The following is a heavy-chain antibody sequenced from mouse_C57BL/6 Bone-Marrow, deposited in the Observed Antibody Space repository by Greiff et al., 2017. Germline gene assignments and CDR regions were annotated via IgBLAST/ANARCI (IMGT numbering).Heavy chain of an antibody. CDR3: ARLYYGNYGWYFDY. CDR2: INPNNGGT. D-gene: IGHD2-1*01. V-gene: IGHV1-18*01. Sequence: VQLQQSGPELVKPGASVKIPCKASGYTFTDYNMDWVKQSHGKSLEWIGDINPNNGGTIYNQKFKGKATLTVDKSSSTAYMELRSLTSEDSAVYYCARLYYGNYGWYFDYWGQGTTLTVSS. J-gene: IGHJ2*01. CDR1: GYTFTDYN.